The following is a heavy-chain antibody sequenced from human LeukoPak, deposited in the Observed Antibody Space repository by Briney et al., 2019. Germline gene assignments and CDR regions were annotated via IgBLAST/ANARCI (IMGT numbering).Heavy chain of an antibody. CDR1: GFTFGDYA. J-gene: IGHJ6*03. CDR2: IRSKAYGGTT. D-gene: IGHD6-19*01. V-gene: IGHV3-49*03. CDR3: TREDSSGWYSGYYYYMDV. Sequence: GGSLRLSCTASGFTFGDYAMSWFRQAPGKGLEWVGFIRSKAYGGTTEYAASVKGRFTISRDDSKSIAYLQMNSLKTEDTAVYYCTREDSSGWYSGYYYYMDVWGKGTTVTVSS.